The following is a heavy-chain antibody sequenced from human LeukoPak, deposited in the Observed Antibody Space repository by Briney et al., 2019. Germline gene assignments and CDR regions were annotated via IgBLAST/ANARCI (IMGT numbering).Heavy chain of an antibody. J-gene: IGHJ6*02. Sequence: SETLSLTCAVYGGSFSGYYWSWIRQPPGKGLEWIGEINHSGSTNYNPSLKSRVTISVDTSKNQFSLKLSSVTAADTAVYYCALWFGELYGMDVWGQGTTVTVSS. CDR1: GGSFSGYY. D-gene: IGHD3-10*01. CDR2: INHSGST. CDR3: ALWFGELYGMDV. V-gene: IGHV4-34*01.